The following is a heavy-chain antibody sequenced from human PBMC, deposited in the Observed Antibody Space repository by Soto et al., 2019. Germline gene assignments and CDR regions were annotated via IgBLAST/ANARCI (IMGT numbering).Heavy chain of an antibody. J-gene: IGHJ4*02. CDR2: ISASGGST. CDR3: GTVLSRGRYSGDLEY. V-gene: IGHV3-23*01. Sequence: GGSLRLSCVASGFSITSFAMSWVRQAPGKGLEWASAISASGGSTYADSVKGRFTISRDNSKNTLYLQMNSLRVDDKAVYYCGTVLSRGRYSGDLEYWGQGALLTVSS. D-gene: IGHD1-26*01. CDR1: GFSITSFA.